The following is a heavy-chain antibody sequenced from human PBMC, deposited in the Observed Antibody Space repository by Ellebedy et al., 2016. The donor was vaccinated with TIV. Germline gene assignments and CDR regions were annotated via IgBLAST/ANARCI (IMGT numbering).Heavy chain of an antibody. Sequence: AASVKVSCKASGYTFNSYGISWVRQAPGQGLEWMGWINPNSGGTNYAQKFQGWVTMTRDTSISTAYMELSRLRSDDTAVYYCARAKFWSGYPTNWFDPWGQGTLVTVSS. CDR2: INPNSGGT. CDR1: GYTFNSYG. V-gene: IGHV1-2*04. CDR3: ARAKFWSGYPTNWFDP. D-gene: IGHD3-3*01. J-gene: IGHJ5*02.